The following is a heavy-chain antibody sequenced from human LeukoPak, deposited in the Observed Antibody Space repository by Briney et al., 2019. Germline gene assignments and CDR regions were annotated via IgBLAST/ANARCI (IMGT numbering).Heavy chain of an antibody. J-gene: IGHJ3*02. CDR1: VFTFSSYG. Sequence: PGRSLRLSCAASVFTFSSYGMHWVRQAPGKGLEWVAVISYDGSNKYYADSVKGRFTISRDNSKNTLYLQMNSLRAEDTAVYYCAKVHYSGYDFGAFDIWGQGTMVTVSS. CDR3: AKVHYSGYDFGAFDI. CDR2: ISYDGSNK. D-gene: IGHD5-12*01. V-gene: IGHV3-30*18.